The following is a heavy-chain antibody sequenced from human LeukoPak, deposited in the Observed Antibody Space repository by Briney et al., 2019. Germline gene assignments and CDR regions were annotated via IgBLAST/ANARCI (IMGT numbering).Heavy chain of an antibody. D-gene: IGHD5-18*01. V-gene: IGHV3-30-3*01. CDR2: ISYDGSNK. CDR1: GFPFRSYA. J-gene: IGHJ6*02. Sequence: PGRSLRLSCAAPGFPFRSYAMHWVRPAPGKGLGGVAVISYDGSNKYNAESEKGRFTISRDNSKNTLYLQMNSLRAEDTAVYYCAGAMCEYSYGFCGMDVWGQGTTVTVSS. CDR3: AGAMCEYSYGFCGMDV.